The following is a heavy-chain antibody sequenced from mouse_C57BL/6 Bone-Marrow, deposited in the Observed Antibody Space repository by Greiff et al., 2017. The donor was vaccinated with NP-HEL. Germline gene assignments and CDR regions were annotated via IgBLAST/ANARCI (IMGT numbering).Heavy chain of an antibody. Sequence: VQLQQPGAELVRPGTSVKLSCKASGYTFTSYWMHWVKQRPGQGLEWIGVIDPSDSYTNYNQKFKGKATLTVDTSSSTAYMQLSSLTSEDSAVYYCARGGLRYWGQGTTLTVSS. CDR2: IDPSDSYT. V-gene: IGHV1-59*01. CDR1: GYTFTSYW. J-gene: IGHJ2*01. D-gene: IGHD2-4*01. CDR3: ARGGLRY.